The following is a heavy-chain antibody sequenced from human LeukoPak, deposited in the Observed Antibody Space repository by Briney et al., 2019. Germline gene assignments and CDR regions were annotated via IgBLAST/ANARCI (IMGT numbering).Heavy chain of an antibody. D-gene: IGHD2-2*01. Sequence: GGSLRLSCAASGFTFSDYYMSWIRQAPGKGLEWVSYISSSGSTIYYADSVKGRFTIFRDNAKNSLYLQMNSLRAEDTAVYYCARDLYEDIVVVPAASFDYWGQGTLVTVP. CDR3: ARDLYEDIVVVPAASFDY. CDR1: GFTFSDYY. J-gene: IGHJ4*02. CDR2: ISSSGSTI. V-gene: IGHV3-11*01.